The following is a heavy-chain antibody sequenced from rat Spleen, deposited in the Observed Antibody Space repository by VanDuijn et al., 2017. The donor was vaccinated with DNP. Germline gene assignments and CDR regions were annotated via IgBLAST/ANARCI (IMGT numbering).Heavy chain of an antibody. CDR1: GFSLTNYG. CDR2: IWGHGST. J-gene: IGHJ2*01. D-gene: IGHD1-2*01. Sequence: QVQLKESGPVLVQASETLSLTCTVSGFSLTNYGVVWVRQSPGKGLEWMGIIWGHGSTDYSSTLKSRLSINRDTSKSQVFLKMNSLQTEDTATYYCARYSTSYVLDVWGQGVMVTVSS. CDR3: ARYSTSYVLDV. V-gene: IGHV2S75*01.